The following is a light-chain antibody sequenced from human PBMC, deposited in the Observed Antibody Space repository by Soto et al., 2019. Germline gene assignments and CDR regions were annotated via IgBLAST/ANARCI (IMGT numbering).Light chain of an antibody. J-gene: IGLJ1*01. CDR3: CSYAGTYTYV. CDR1: SSDIGGYNY. V-gene: IGLV2-11*01. CDR2: DVS. Sequence: LTQPRSVSGSPGQSVAISCTGTSSDIGGYNYVSWFQQHPGKAPKLMIYDVSKWPSGVPDRFSGSKSGNTASLTISGLQAEDEADYYCCSYAGTYTYVFGTGTRSPS.